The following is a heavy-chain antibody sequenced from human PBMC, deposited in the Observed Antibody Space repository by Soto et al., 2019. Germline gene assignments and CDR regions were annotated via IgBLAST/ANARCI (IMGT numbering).Heavy chain of an antibody. V-gene: IGHV4-34*08. J-gene: IGHJ3*02. Sequence: QVQLHQLGSGLLKPSETLSLSCAVYGGMYNDYYWSWIRQPPGKGLEWIGEIDHLGNTNYSPSFTRRVTISQDKSKNQFSLTLTSVTAADAAVYFCANDYGDYRNDAFDIWSQGTEVTVTS. CDR3: ANDYGDYRNDAFDI. CDR2: IDHLGNT. D-gene: IGHD4-17*01. CDR1: GGMYNDYY.